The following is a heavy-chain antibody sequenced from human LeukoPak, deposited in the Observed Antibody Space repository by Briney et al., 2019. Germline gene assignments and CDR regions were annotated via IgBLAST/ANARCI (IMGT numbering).Heavy chain of an antibody. J-gene: IGHJ3*02. V-gene: IGHV4-59*01. CDR2: IYYSGST. CDR3: ARLAVFGDAFDI. CDR1: GGSISSYY. Sequence: PSETLSLTCTVSGGSISSYYWSWSRQPPGKGLQWMGYIYYSGSTNYNPSLKSRVTISVDTSKNQFYLKLSSVTAADTAVYYCARLAVFGDAFDIWGQGTMVTVSS. D-gene: IGHD2-21*01.